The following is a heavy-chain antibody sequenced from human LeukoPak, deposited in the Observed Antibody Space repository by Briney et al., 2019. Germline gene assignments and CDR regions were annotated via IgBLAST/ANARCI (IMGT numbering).Heavy chain of an antibody. Sequence: SETLSLTCTVSGGSISSSGYYWNWIRQHPGKGLEWIGYIYYSGSTCYNPSLNSRVTISVDTSKNQFSLKLSSVTAADTAVYYCARGLDYYGSTTYWFDPWGQGTLVTVSS. V-gene: IGHV4-31*03. CDR2: IYYSGST. J-gene: IGHJ5*02. CDR3: ARGLDYYGSTTYWFDP. D-gene: IGHD3-10*01. CDR1: GGSISSSGYY.